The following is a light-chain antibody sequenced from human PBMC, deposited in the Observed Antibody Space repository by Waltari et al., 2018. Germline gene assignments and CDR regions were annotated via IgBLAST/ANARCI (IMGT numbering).Light chain of an antibody. Sequence: PGSGPKVLIYLDGHRPTGVPDRFSASKSGSSASLTISGLRPEDEADYHCAGWDDSLTGVVFGGGTKLTV. V-gene: IGLV1-47*01. J-gene: IGLJ2*01. CDR3: AGWDDSLTGVV. CDR2: LDG.